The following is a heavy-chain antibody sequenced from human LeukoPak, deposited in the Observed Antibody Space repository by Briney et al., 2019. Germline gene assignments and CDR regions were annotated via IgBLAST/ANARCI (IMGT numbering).Heavy chain of an antibody. D-gene: IGHD4-11*01. J-gene: IGHJ3*02. CDR1: GYTFTSYD. CDR2: MNPNSGNT. V-gene: IGHV1-8*01. Sequence: ASVKVSCKASGYTFTSYDINWVRQATGQGLEWMGWMNPNSGNTGYAQKFQGRVTMTRNTSISTAYMELSSLRSEDTAVYYCARGRLQRGALDIWGQGTMVTVSS. CDR3: ARGRLQRGALDI.